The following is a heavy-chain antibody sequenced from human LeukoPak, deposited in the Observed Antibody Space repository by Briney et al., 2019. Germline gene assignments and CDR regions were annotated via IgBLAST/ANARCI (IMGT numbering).Heavy chain of an antibody. CDR3: ATGLYYDPPLGAFDI. D-gene: IGHD3-22*01. V-gene: IGHV1-24*01. CDR1: GYTLTELS. Sequence: ASVKVSCKVSGYTLTELSMHWVRQAPGKGLEWMGGFDPEDGETIYAQKFQGRVTMTEDTSTDTAYMELSSLRSEDTAVYYCATGLYYDPPLGAFDIWGQGTMVTVSS. J-gene: IGHJ3*02. CDR2: FDPEDGET.